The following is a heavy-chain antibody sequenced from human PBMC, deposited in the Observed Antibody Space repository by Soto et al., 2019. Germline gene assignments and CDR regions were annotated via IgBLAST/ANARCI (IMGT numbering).Heavy chain of an antibody. V-gene: IGHV4-30-2*01. D-gene: IGHD6-19*01. CDR1: GGYIRSGGYS. Sequence: PSETLSLTCTVSGGYIRSGGYSWSWIRQPPGKGLEWIGYIYHSGSTYYNPSLKSRVTISVDRSKNQFSLKLSSVTAADTAVYYCASAGGLGAVAADYWGQGTLGTVSS. CDR3: ASAGGLGAVAADY. CDR2: IYHSGST. J-gene: IGHJ4*02.